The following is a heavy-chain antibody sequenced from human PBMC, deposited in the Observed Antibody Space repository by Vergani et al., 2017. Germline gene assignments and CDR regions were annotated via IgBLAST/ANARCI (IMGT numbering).Heavy chain of an antibody. J-gene: IGHJ5*02. D-gene: IGHD3-22*01. Sequence: EVELVQSAPEMRKPGESLRISCKGSGYSFTSYWISWVRQMPGKGLEWMGRIDPSDSYTNYSPSFQGHVTISADKSISTAYLQWSSLKASDTAMYYCARVGWSYYDSSGYYYAPDGWFEPWGQGTLVTVSS. CDR1: GYSFTSYW. CDR2: IDPSDSYT. CDR3: ARVGWSYYDSSGYYYAPDGWFEP. V-gene: IGHV5-10-1*01.